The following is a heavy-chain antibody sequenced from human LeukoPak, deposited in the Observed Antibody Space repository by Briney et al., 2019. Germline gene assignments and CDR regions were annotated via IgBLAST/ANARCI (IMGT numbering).Heavy chain of an antibody. J-gene: IGHJ1*01. CDR1: GFTFSSYE. CDR2: ISSSGSTI. Sequence: GGSLRLSCAASGFTFSSYEMNWVRQAPGKGLEWVSYISSSGSTIYYADSVKGRFTISRDNAKDSLYLQMNSLRAEDTAVYYCARVLYCSGGSCYDQYFQHWGQGTLVTVSS. CDR3: ARVLYCSGGSCYDQYFQH. V-gene: IGHV3-48*03. D-gene: IGHD2-15*01.